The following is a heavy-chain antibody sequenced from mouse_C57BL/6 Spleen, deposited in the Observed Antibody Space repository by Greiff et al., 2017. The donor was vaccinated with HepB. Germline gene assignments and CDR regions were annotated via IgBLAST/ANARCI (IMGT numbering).Heavy chain of an antibody. CDR1: GFTFSDYY. V-gene: IGHV5-16*01. CDR3: ARDPLLYWYFDV. Sequence: DVKLVESEGGLVQPGSSMKLSCTASGFTFSDYYMAWVRQVPEKGLEWVANINYDGSSTYYLDSLKSRFIISRDNAKNILYLQMSSLKSEDTATYYCARDPLLYWYFDVWGTGTTVTVSS. D-gene: IGHD2-1*01. CDR2: INYDGSST. J-gene: IGHJ1*03.